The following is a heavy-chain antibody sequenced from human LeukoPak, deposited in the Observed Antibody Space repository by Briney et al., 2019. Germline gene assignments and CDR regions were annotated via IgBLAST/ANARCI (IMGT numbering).Heavy chain of an antibody. V-gene: IGHV3-23*01. Sequence: HSGGSLRLSCAASGFTFSSYAMSWVRQAPGKGLEWVSAISGSGGSTYYADSVKGRFTISRDNSKNTLYLQMNSLRAEDTAVYYCASSEVATPRWGQGTMVTVSS. CDR3: ASSEVATPR. D-gene: IGHD3-10*01. CDR2: ISGSGGST. CDR1: GFTFSSYA. J-gene: IGHJ3*01.